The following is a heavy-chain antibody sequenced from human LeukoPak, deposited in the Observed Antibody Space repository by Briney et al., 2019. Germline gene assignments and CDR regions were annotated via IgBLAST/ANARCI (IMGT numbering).Heavy chain of an antibody. CDR1: GFTFSNYV. CDR2: LWYDGGNK. CDR3: ARERGSYMDV. D-gene: IGHD3-10*01. Sequence: GGSLRLSCAASGFTFSNYVIYWVRQAPGKGLEWVATLWYDGGNKYYADSVRGRFTISRDNSKNAVYLQMNSLRAEDTAAYYCARERGSYMDVWGQGTTVTVSS. V-gene: IGHV3-33*07. J-gene: IGHJ6*02.